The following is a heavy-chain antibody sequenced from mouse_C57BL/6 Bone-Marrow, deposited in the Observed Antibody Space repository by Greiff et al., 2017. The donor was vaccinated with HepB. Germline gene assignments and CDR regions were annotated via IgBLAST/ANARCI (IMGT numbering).Heavy chain of an antibody. D-gene: IGHD2-2*01. CDR3: AREGGLPYYFDY. V-gene: IGHV5-16*01. Sequence: EVQRVESEGGLVQPGRSMKLSCTASGFTFSDYYMAWVRQVPEKGLEWVANINYDGSSTYYLDSLKSRFIISRDNAKNILYLQMSSLKSEDTATYYCAREGGLPYYFDYWGQGTTLTVSS. CDR2: INYDGSST. CDR1: GFTFSDYY. J-gene: IGHJ2*01.